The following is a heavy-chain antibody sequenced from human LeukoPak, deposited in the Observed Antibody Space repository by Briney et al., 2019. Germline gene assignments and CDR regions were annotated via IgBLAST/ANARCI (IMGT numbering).Heavy chain of an antibody. D-gene: IGHD1-7*01. CDR3: ARDRRPGTTFSFDY. CDR1: GGSISYYY. CDR2: IYYSVTT. Sequence: SETLSLTCTVSGGSISYYYWSWIRQPPGNGLEWIGYIYYSVTTNYNPSLKSRVTISVDTSKNQFSLKLSSVTAPDTAVYYCARDRRPGTTFSFDYWGQGALVTVSS. J-gene: IGHJ4*02. V-gene: IGHV4-59*12.